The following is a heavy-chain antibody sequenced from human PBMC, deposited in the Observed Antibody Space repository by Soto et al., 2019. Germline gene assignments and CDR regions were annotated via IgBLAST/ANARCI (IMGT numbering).Heavy chain of an antibody. CDR3: ARVRIQLWYYYYGMDV. Sequence: GGSLRLSCAASGFTFSSYWMHWVRQAPGKGLVWVSRINSDGSSTSYADSVKGRFTISRDNAKNTLYLQMNSLRAEDTAVYYCARVRIQLWYYYYGMDVWGQGTTVTVS. J-gene: IGHJ6*02. V-gene: IGHV3-74*01. CDR1: GFTFSSYW. CDR2: INSDGSST. D-gene: IGHD5-18*01.